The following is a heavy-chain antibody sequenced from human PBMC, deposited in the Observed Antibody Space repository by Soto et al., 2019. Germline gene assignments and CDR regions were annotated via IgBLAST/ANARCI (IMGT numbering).Heavy chain of an antibody. CDR1: GYTLTELS. CDR2: FDPEDGET. V-gene: IGHV1-24*01. J-gene: IGHJ4*02. D-gene: IGHD3-9*01. Sequence: ASVKVSCKVSGYTLTELSMHWVRQAPGKGLEWMGGFDPEDGETIYAQKFQGRVTMTEDTSTDTAYMELSSLRSEDTAVYYCATVKDYDILTGYYSLPELFDYWGQGTLVTVSS. CDR3: ATVKDYDILTGYYSLPELFDY.